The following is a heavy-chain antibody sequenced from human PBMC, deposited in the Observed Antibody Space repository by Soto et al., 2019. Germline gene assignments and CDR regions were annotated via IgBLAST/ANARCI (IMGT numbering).Heavy chain of an antibody. Sequence: GASVKVSCKASGYTFTSYGISWVRQAPGQGLEWVGWISAYNGNTNYAQKLQGRVTMTTDTSTSTAYMELRSLRAEDTAVYYCARDSGYCSGGSYSNNPRIDYWGQGTLVTV. D-gene: IGHD2-15*01. CDR3: ARDSGYCSGGSYSNNPRIDY. CDR2: ISAYNGNT. J-gene: IGHJ4*02. V-gene: IGHV1-18*01. CDR1: GYTFTSYG.